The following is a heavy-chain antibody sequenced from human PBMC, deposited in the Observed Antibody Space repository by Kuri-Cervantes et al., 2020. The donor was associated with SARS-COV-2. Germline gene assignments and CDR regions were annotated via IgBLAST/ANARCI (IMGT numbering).Heavy chain of an antibody. CDR3: AREGMVTRSTN. CDR2: IYYSGST. CDR1: GGSISSGGYY. J-gene: IGHJ4*02. Sequence: LRLSCTVSGGSISSGGYYWSWIRQHPGKGLEWIGYIYYSGSTYYNPSLKSRVTVSIATSKNQFSLRLSSVTAADTAVYYCAREGMVTRSTNWGQGTLVTVSS. D-gene: IGHD5-18*01. V-gene: IGHV4-31*03.